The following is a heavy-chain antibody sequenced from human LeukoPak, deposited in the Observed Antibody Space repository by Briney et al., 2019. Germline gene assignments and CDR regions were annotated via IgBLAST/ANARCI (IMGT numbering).Heavy chain of an antibody. CDR2: ISYDGSNK. J-gene: IGHJ6*04. V-gene: IGHV3-30-3*01. Sequence: PGGSLRLSCAASGFTFSSYAMHWVRQAPGKGLEWVAVISYDGSNKYYADSVKGRFTISRDNSKNTLYLLMNSLRAEDTAVYYCARDNPVVPAAMDPGPLGLWFGELWVHLDVWGKGTTVTVSS. D-gene: IGHD2-2*01. CDR1: GFTFSSYA. CDR3: ARDNPVVPAAMDPGPLGLWFGELWVHLDV.